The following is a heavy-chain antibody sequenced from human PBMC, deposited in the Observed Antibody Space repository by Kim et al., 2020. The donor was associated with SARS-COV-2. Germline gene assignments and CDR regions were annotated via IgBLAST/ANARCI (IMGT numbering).Heavy chain of an antibody. V-gene: IGHV3-11*01. CDR1: EFSFSDYY. J-gene: IGHJ6*01. CDR3: ARVVQGSDGMAV. Sequence: GGSLRLSCVASEFSFSDYYMSWVRQAPGKGLEWLSHXSGSSNTIVYADSAKGRFTISRXNAKNSLHLQMNSLRADDTAFYYCARVVQGSDGMAVWGQGTTVIVSS. CDR2: XSGSSNTI.